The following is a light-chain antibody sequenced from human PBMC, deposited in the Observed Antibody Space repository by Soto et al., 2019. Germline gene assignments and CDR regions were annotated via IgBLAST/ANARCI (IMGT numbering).Light chain of an antibody. J-gene: IGKJ1*01. CDR2: GAS. V-gene: IGKV3-20*01. CDR3: QQYGSSPWT. Sequence: DIVLTQSPGTLSLSPGEGATLSCRASQIVTSNHLAWYQQRPGQAPRLLLFGASNRATGIPDRFSGSGSGTDVTLTISRLEPEDCEVYDCQQYGSSPWTFGQGTKVDIK. CDR1: QIVTSNH.